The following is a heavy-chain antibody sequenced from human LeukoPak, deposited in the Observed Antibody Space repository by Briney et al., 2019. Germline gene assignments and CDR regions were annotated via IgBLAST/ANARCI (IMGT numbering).Heavy chain of an antibody. CDR1: GYTFTGYY. CDR3: ARVEDAWGAAPSPIGY. Sequence: ASVKVSCKASGYTFTGYYMHWVRQAPGQGLEWMGRINPNSGGTNYAQKFQGRVTMTRDTSLSTAYMELSRLRSDDTAVYYCARVEDAWGAAPSPIGYWGQGTLVTVSS. CDR2: INPNSGGT. D-gene: IGHD1-26*01. J-gene: IGHJ4*02. V-gene: IGHV1-2*06.